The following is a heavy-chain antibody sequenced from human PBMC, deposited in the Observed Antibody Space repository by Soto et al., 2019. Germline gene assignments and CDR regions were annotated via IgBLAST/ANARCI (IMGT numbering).Heavy chain of an antibody. J-gene: IGHJ6*02. V-gene: IGHV1-69*04. Sequence: QVQLVQSGAEVKKPGSSVKVSCKASGGTFSNYAVSWVRQAPGQGLECMGGIIPSLNIPTYAQKFQGRVAISADESTRTVYMELSSLRSDDTAVYYCARVEAGAYSQVYYGMDVWGQGTTVIVSS. CDR1: GGTFSNYA. D-gene: IGHD3-16*01. CDR3: ARVEAGAYSQVYYGMDV. CDR2: IIPSLNIP.